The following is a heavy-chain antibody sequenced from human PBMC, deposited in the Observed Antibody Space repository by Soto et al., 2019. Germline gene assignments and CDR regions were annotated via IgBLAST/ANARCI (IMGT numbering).Heavy chain of an antibody. CDR2: IYYSGST. V-gene: IGHV4-39*01. Sequence: LSLTCTVSGGSISSSSYQWDWIRQPPGKRLVRIGSIYYSGSTYSNPSLMRRFTISVDTCSSQFSLSLRYMTAADTDVYYCARLSFDTSFGVVITGTYYFDYWGQGTLVTVSS. CDR3: ARLSFDTSFGVVITGTYYFDY. D-gene: IGHD3-3*01. CDR1: GGSISSSSYQ. J-gene: IGHJ4*02.